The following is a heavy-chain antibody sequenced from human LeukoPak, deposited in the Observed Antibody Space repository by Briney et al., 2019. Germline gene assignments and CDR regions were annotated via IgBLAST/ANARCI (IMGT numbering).Heavy chain of an antibody. V-gene: IGHV3-23*01. D-gene: IGHD6-13*01. CDR2: ISAGGGST. CDR3: AKDLENSISWYGDAFDI. CDR1: GFTFSSYA. Sequence: GGSLRLSCAASGFTFSSYAMSWARQAPGEGLEWVSAISAGGGSTYYADSVKGRFTISRDNSKNTLFLQMNNLRAEDTAVYYCAKDLENSISWYGDAFDIWGQGTMVTVSS. J-gene: IGHJ3*02.